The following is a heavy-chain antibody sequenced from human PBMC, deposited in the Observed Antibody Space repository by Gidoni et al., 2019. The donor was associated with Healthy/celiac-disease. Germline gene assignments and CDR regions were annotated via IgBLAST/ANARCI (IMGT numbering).Heavy chain of an antibody. V-gene: IGHV3-73*01. CDR1: AFTFSGSA. J-gene: IGHJ4*02. CDR3: TVQPGIAAAGVIDY. CDR2: IRSKANSYAT. D-gene: IGHD6-13*01. Sequence: EVQLVESGGGLVQPGGSLKLSCAASAFTFSGSAMHWVRQASGKGLEWVGRIRSKANSYATAYAASVKGRFTISRDDSKNTAYLQMNSLKTEDTAVYYCTVQPGIAAAGVIDYWGQGTLVTVSS.